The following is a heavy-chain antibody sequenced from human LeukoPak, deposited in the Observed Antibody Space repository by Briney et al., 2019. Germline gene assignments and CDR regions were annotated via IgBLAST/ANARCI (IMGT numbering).Heavy chain of an antibody. CDR1: GYTLTSFG. CDR3: ARGPRYDILTGYSLNGGYYGMDV. V-gene: IGHV1-69*04. D-gene: IGHD3-9*01. Sequence: SVKVSCKAFGYTLTSFGISWVRQAPGQGLEWMGRIIPILGIANYAQKFQGSVTITADKSTSTAYMELSSLRSEDTAVYYCARGPRYDILTGYSLNGGYYGMDVWGQGTTVTVSS. CDR2: IIPILGIA. J-gene: IGHJ6*02.